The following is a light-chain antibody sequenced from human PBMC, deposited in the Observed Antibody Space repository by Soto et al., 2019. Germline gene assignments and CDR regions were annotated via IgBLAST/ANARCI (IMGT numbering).Light chain of an antibody. CDR3: AAWDDSLHAWP. V-gene: IGLV1-44*01. J-gene: IGLJ3*02. Sequence: QSVLTQPPSASGTPGQRVTISCSGSSSNIGRNTVKWYRQLPGTAPKLLIGSSDQRPSGVPDRCSGSQSGTSASLAISGLQSEDEADYICAAWDDSLHAWPFGGGTKLTVL. CDR1: SSNIGRNT. CDR2: SSD.